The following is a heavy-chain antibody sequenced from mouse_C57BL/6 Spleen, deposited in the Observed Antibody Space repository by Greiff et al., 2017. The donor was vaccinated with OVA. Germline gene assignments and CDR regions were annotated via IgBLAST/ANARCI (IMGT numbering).Heavy chain of an antibody. J-gene: IGHJ4*01. D-gene: IGHD1-1*01. V-gene: IGHV1-81*01. CDR1: GYTFTSYG. Sequence: LQESGAELARPGASVKLSCKASGYTFTSYGISWLKPRTGQGLEWIGEIYPRSGNTYYNEKVKGKATLTADKSSSTAYMELRSLTSEDSAVYFCARLPITTVVATEAMDYWGQGTSVTVSS. CDR3: ARLPITTVVATEAMDY. CDR2: IYPRSGNT.